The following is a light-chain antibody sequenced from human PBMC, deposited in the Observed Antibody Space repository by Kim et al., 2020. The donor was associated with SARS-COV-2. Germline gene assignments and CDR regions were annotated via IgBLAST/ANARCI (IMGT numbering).Light chain of an antibody. CDR2: GAS. CDR1: QDIRND. J-gene: IGKJ5*01. V-gene: IGKV1-17*01. CDR3: LQHSTYPIT. Sequence: ASVGDRVTITCWASQDIRNDLGWYQQNPGRAPKRLIYGASSLQSGVPSRFSGSGPGTEFTLTISSVQPEDFATYFCLQHSTYPITFGQGTRLEIK.